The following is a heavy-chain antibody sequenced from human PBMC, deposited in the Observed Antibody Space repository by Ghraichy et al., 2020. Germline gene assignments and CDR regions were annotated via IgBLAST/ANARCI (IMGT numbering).Heavy chain of an antibody. V-gene: IGHV3-23*01. CDR3: AKGSYSPLSAFDI. D-gene: IGHD1-26*01. Sequence: GESLNISCAASGFTFSSYGMSWVRQAPGKGLEWVSAISGSGSSTYYADSVKGRFTISRDNSKNTLYLQMNSLRAEDTAVYYCAKGSYSPLSAFDIWGQGTMVTVSS. CDR1: GFTFSSYG. CDR2: ISGSGSST. J-gene: IGHJ3*02.